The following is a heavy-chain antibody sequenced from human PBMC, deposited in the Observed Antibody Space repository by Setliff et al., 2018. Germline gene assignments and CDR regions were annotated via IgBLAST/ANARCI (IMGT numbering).Heavy chain of an antibody. CDR2: IGPYNGNT. Sequence: ASVKVSCKASGYTFTRYGISWVRQAPGKGFEWMGWIGPYNGNTYYAQKFQGRVAITTDTSTSTAYVELRSLRSDDTAVYYCAKGGNITRETYYYYGMDVWGQGTKVTVSS. CDR1: GYTFTRYG. CDR3: AKGGNITRETYYYYGMDV. D-gene: IGHD1-20*01. V-gene: IGHV1-18*01. J-gene: IGHJ6*02.